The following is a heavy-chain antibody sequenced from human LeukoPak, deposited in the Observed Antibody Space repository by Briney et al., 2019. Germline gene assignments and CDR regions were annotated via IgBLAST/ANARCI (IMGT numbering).Heavy chain of an antibody. J-gene: IGHJ4*02. CDR1: GFTFSSYG. V-gene: IGHV3-30*02. D-gene: IGHD5-12*01. Sequence: GGSLRLSCAASGFTFSSYGMHWVRQAPGKGLEWVAFTRYDGSNKYYADSVKGRFTISRDNSKNTLYLQMNSLRAEDTAVYYCANGGGIVATYWGQGTLVTVSS. CDR2: TRYDGSNK. CDR3: ANGGGIVATY.